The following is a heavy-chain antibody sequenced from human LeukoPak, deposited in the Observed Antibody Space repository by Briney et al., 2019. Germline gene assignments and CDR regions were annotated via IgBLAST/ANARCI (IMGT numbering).Heavy chain of an antibody. CDR3: ARGLRFLEWFKDD. D-gene: IGHD3-3*01. V-gene: IGHV1-8*03. J-gene: IGHJ4*02. CDR2: MNPNSGNT. CDR1: GYTFTSYD. Sequence: GASVKVSCKASGYTFTSYDINWVRQATGQGLEWMGWMNPNSGNTGYAQKFQGRVTITADESTSTAYMELSSLRSEDTAVYYCARGLRFLEWFKDDWGQGTLVTVSS.